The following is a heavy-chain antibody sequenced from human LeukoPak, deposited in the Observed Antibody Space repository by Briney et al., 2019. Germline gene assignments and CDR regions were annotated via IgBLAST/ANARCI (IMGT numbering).Heavy chain of an antibody. D-gene: IGHD5-12*01. Sequence: SVKVSCKASGYTFTSYDINWVRQATGQGLEWMGWMNPNSGSTGYTQKFQGRVTITRNTSISTAYMELSGLRSEDTAVYYCARGRSTGYPYYFEYWGQGTLVTVSS. J-gene: IGHJ4*02. CDR3: ARGRSTGYPYYFEY. V-gene: IGHV1-8*03. CDR1: GYTFTSYD. CDR2: MNPNSGST.